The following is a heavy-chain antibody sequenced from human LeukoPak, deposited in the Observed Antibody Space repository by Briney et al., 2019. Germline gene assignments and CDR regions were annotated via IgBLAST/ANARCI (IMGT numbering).Heavy chain of an antibody. J-gene: IGHJ6*02. V-gene: IGHV4-31*03. CDR2: IYYSGST. Sequence: SETLSLTCTVSGGSISSGGYYWSWIRQHPGKGLEWIGYIYYSGSTYYNPSLKSRVTISVDTSKNQFSLKLSSVTAADTAVYYCARDDYGDLADGMDVWGQGTTVTVSS. CDR3: ARDDYGDLADGMDV. D-gene: IGHD4-17*01. CDR1: GGSISSGGYY.